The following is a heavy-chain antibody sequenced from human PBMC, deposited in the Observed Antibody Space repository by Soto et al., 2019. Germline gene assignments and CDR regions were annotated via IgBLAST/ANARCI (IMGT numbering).Heavy chain of an antibody. J-gene: IGHJ4*02. V-gene: IGHV3-30-3*01. D-gene: IGHD1-26*01. CDR1: GFTFSSYA. CDR2: ISYDGSNK. Sequence: GGSLRLSCAASGFTFSSYAMHWVRQAPGKGLEWVAVISYDGSNKYYADSVKGRFTISRDNSKNTLYLQMNSLRAEDTAVYYCAKDFRGGIVGGSFDYWGQGTLVTVSS. CDR3: AKDFRGGIVGGSFDY.